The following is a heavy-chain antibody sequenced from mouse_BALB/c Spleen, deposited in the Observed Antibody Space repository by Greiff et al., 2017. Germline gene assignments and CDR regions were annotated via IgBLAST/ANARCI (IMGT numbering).Heavy chain of an antibody. CDR2: IWTGGGT. J-gene: IGHJ4*01. CDR3: VRYVSLRLGAMDY. Sequence: QVQLKESGPGLVAPSQSLSITCTVSGFSLTSYDISWIRQPPGKGLEWLGVIWTGGGTNYNSAFMSRLSISKDNSKSQVFLKMNSLQTDDTAIYYCVRYVSLRLGAMDYWGQGTSVTVSS. V-gene: IGHV2-9-2*01. D-gene: IGHD1-2*01. CDR1: GFSLTSYD.